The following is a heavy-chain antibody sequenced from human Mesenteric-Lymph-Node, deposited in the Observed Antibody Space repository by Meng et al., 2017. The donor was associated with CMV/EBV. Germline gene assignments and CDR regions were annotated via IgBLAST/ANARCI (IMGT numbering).Heavy chain of an antibody. CDR2: IYNSGST. V-gene: IGHV4-31*02. CDR1: GGSVSSTNYY. CDR3: ARAESGGNWGSFDY. J-gene: IGHJ4*02. D-gene: IGHD4-23*01. Sequence: SGGSVSSTNYYWSWIRQRPGRGLEWIGYIYNSGSTFYNPSLESRLTISPDSSENQFSLRLNSVTAADTAVYYCARAESGGNWGSFDYWGPGILVTVSS.